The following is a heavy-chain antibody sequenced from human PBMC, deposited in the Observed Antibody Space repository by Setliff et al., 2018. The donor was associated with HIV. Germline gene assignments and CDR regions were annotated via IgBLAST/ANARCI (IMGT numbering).Heavy chain of an antibody. CDR1: GYSISSGYY. Sequence: PSETLSLTCTVSGYSISSGYYWGWIRQPPGKGLEWIGSIHQSGGTNYNPSHESRLTISVDTSKNQFSLKLRSVSAADTAVYYCARASSGYLIVHYWGQGTLVTVSS. D-gene: IGHD3-22*01. V-gene: IGHV4-38-2*02. CDR2: IHQSGGT. CDR3: ARASSGYLIVHY. J-gene: IGHJ4*02.